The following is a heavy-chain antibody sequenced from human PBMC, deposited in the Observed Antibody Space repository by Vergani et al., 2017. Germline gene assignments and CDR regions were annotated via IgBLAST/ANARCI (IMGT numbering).Heavy chain of an antibody. CDR2: ISFDGTNE. Sequence: VQLVESGGGLVQPGGSLRLPCAASGFSLSRFWMSWVRQAPEKGLEWVVGISFDGTNEYYPDLVKGRFTISRDIAKNTLYLQVRSLRLEDTGVYHCVRDRGLCAGGRCYTEAWDYWGQGTPVTVSS. CDR1: GFSLSRFW. D-gene: IGHD2-2*02. CDR3: VRDRGLCAGGRCYTEAWDY. V-gene: IGHV3-30*03. J-gene: IGHJ4*02.